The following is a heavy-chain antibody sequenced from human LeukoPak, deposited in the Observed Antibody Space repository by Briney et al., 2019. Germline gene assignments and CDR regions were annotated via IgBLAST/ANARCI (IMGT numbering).Heavy chain of an antibody. J-gene: IGHJ4*02. D-gene: IGHD7-27*01. V-gene: IGHV3-9*01. CDR3: AREGDWGASVPFDY. CDR2: ISWNSGSI. CDR1: GFTFDDYA. Sequence: SGGSLRLSCAASGFTFDDYAMHWVRQAPGKGLEWVSGISWNSGSIGYADSVKGRFTISRDNSKNTLYLQMNSLRAEDTAVYYCAREGDWGASVPFDYWGQGTLVTVSS.